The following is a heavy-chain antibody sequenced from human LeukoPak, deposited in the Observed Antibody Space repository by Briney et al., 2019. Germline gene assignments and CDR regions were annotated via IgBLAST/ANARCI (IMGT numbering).Heavy chain of an antibody. Sequence: GASVKVSCKASGYTFTGYYMHWVRQAPGQGLEWMGWINPNSGGTNYAQKFQGRVTMTRDTSISTAYMELSRLRSDDTAVYYCARGKTRIAVAGTQNWFDPWGQGTLVTVSS. CDR2: INPNSGGT. D-gene: IGHD6-19*01. CDR1: GYTFTGYY. CDR3: ARGKTRIAVAGTQNWFDP. V-gene: IGHV1-2*02. J-gene: IGHJ5*02.